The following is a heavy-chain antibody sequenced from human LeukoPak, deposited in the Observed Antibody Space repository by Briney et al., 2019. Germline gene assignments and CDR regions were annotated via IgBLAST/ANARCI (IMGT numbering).Heavy chain of an antibody. CDR2: ISGSGGST. CDR1: GFTFSSYG. CDR3: AKGGGVVVVPAAMGQTFDY. V-gene: IGHV3-23*01. Sequence: GGSLRLSCAASGFTFSSYGMNWVRQAPGKGLEWVSAISGSGGSTYYADSVKGRFTISRDNSKNTLYLQMNSLRAEDTAVYYCAKGGGVVVVPAAMGQTFDYWGQGTLVTVSS. J-gene: IGHJ4*02. D-gene: IGHD2-2*01.